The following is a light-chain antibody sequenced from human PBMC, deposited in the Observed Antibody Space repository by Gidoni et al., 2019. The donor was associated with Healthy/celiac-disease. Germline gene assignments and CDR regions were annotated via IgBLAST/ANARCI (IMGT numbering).Light chain of an antibody. J-gene: IGKJ1*01. CDR2: AAS. V-gene: IGKV1-39*01. CDR3: QQSYSTSWT. Sequence: DIQMTQSPSSLSASVGDRVTITCRASLSISIYLNWYQQKPGKAPKLLIYAASSLQGGVPSRFSGSGSGTDFTLTISSLHPEDLATYYCQQSYSTSWTFGQGTKVEIK. CDR1: LSISIY.